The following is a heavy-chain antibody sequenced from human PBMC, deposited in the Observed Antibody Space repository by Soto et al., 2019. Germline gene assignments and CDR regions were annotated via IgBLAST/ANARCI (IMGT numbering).Heavy chain of an antibody. V-gene: IGHV3-23*01. J-gene: IGHJ3*02. CDR1: GFTFSSYA. CDR2: ISCSGGST. D-gene: IGHD3-22*01. Sequence: GGSRRLSCAASGFTFSSYAMSWVRQAPGKGLEWVSAISCSGGSTYYADSVKGRFTISRDNSKNTLYLQMNSLRAEDTAVYYCAKVPITMLVVVYDAFDIWGQGTMVTVSS. CDR3: AKVPITMLVVVYDAFDI.